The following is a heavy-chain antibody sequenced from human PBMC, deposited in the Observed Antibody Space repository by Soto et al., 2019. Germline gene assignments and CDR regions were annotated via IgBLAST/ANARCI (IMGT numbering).Heavy chain of an antibody. V-gene: IGHV1-8*01. J-gene: IGHJ5*02. CDR1: GYTFTSYD. CDR2: MNPNSGNT. CDR3: ARVGITIFGVVIIRGGWFDP. D-gene: IGHD3-3*01. Sequence: QVQLVQSGDEVKKPGASVKVSCKASGYTFTSYDINWVRQATGQGLEWMGWMNPNSGNTGYAQKFQGRLTMTRNTSISTAYMELSSLRSEDTAVYYCARVGITIFGVVIIRGGWFDPWGQGTLVTVSS.